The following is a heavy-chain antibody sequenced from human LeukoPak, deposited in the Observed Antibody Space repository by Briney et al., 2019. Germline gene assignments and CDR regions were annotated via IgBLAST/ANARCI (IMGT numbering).Heavy chain of an antibody. D-gene: IGHD2-2*01. J-gene: IGHJ4*02. V-gene: IGHV3-21*01. CDR1: GFTFSSYS. Sequence: GGSLRLSCAPSGFTFSSYSMNWVRQAPGKGLEWVSYISSSSSYIYYADSVKGRFTISRDNAKNSLYLQMNSLRAEDTAVYYCARIVVVPAAMGFDYWGQGTLVTVSS. CDR2: ISSSSSYI. CDR3: ARIVVVPAAMGFDY.